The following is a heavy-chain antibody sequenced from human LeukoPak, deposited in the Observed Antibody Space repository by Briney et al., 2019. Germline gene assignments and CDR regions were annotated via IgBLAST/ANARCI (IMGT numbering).Heavy chain of an antibody. D-gene: IGHD4/OR15-4a*01. CDR1: GFTFSSYG. CDR2: ISYDGSNK. V-gene: IGHV3-30*03. Sequence: PGGSLRLSCAASGFTFSSYGMHWVRQAPGKGLEWVAVISYDGSNKYYADSVKGRFTISRDNSKNTLYLQMNSLRAEDTALYYCARGPNGAFDIWGQGTMVTVSS. CDR3: ARGPNGAFDI. J-gene: IGHJ3*02.